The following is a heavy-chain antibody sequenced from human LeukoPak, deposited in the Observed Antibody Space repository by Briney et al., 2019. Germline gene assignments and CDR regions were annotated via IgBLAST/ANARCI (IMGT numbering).Heavy chain of an antibody. V-gene: IGHV3-9*01. CDR1: GFTFDDYA. CDR3: ARTRPYGDYVSYYYYGMDV. CDR2: ISWNSGSI. Sequence: GRSLRLSCAASGFTFDDYAMHWVRQAPGKGLEWVSGISWNSGSIGYADSVKGRFTISRDNSKNTLYLQMNSLRPEDTAVYYCARTRPYGDYVSYYYYGMDVWGQGTTVTVSS. J-gene: IGHJ6*02. D-gene: IGHD4-17*01.